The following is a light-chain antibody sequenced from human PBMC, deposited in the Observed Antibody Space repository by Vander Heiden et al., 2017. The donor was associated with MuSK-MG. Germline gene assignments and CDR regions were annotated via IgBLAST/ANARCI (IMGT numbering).Light chain of an antibody. V-gene: IGKV4-1*01. Sequence: DIVMTQPPDSLAVSLGEKATINCKSSQSVFLSPYNTNYFAWHQQKPGQPPKLLIYWASTRESGVPDRFSGSGSGTDFTLTISSLQAEDVAVYYCQQFCSTVTWTFGQGTKVEIK. CDR2: WAS. CDR3: QQFCSTVTWT. CDR1: QSVFLSPYNTNY. J-gene: IGKJ1*01.